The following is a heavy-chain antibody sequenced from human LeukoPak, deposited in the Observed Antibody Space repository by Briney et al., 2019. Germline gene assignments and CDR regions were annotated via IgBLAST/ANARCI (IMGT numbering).Heavy chain of an antibody. CDR3: ARGRVSSSWYSAFDY. CDR1: GGSISSYY. D-gene: IGHD6-13*01. V-gene: IGHV4-4*07. J-gene: IGHJ4*02. CDR2: IYTSGST. Sequence: SETLSLTCTVSGGSISSYYWSWIRQPAGKGLEWIGRIYTSGSTHYNPSLKSRVTMSVDTSKNQFSLKLSSVTAADTAVYYCARGRVSSSWYSAFDYWGQGTLVTVSS.